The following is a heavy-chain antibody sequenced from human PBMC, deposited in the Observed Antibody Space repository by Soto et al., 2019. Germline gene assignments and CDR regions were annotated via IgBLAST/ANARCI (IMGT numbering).Heavy chain of an antibody. V-gene: IGHV3-53*01. CDR2: IYSGGST. D-gene: IGHD6-13*01. Sequence: GGSLRLSCAASGFTVSSNHMSWVRQAPGKGLEWVSVIYSGGSTYYADSVKGRFTISRDNSKNTLYLQMNSLRAEDTAVYYCARGRYSSSWYFDYWGQGTLVTVSS. J-gene: IGHJ4*02. CDR3: ARGRYSSSWYFDY. CDR1: GFTVSSNH.